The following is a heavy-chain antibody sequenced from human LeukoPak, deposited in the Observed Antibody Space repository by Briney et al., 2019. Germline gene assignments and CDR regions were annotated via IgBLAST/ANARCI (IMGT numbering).Heavy chain of an antibody. CDR2: ISAYNGNT. J-gene: IGHJ4*02. CDR3: ARDTFSDISSFDY. V-gene: IGHV1-18*01. D-gene: IGHD3-16*01. Sequence: XWVRQAXGQGLEWMGWISAYNGNTNYAQKLQGRVTMTTDTSTSTAYMELRSLRSDDTAVYYCARDTFSDISSFDYWGQGTLVTVSS.